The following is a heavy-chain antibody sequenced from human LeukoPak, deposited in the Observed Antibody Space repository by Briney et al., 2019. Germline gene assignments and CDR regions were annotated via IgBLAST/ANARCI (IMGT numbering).Heavy chain of an antibody. CDR3: ARDSTIFAIANTFDY. D-gene: IGHD3-3*01. CDR2: ISSSSSYI. Sequence: GGSLRLSCAASGFTFSSYSMNWVRQAPGKGLEWVSAISSSSSYIYYADSVKGRFTISRDNAKNSLYLQMNSLRAEDTAVYYCARDSTIFAIANTFDYWGQGTLVTVSS. CDR1: GFTFSSYS. J-gene: IGHJ4*02. V-gene: IGHV3-21*01.